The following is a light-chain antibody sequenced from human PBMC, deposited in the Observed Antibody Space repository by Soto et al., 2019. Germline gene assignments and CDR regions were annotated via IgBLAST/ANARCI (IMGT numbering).Light chain of an antibody. CDR1: SSDVGGYNS. V-gene: IGLV2-11*01. CDR3: SSYAGSSLV. J-gene: IGLJ1*01. CDR2: DVS. Sequence: QSALTQPRSVSGSPGQSVTISCTGTSSDVGGYNSVSWYQQHPGKAPKLMIYDVSKRPSGVPDRFSGSKSGNTASLTISGLQAGDETDYYCSSYAGSSLVFGTGTKLTVL.